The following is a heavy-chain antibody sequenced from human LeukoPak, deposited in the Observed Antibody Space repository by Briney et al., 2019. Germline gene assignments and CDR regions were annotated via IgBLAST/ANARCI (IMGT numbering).Heavy chain of an antibody. CDR1: VYSFTSYW. CDR2: IYPVDSHT. Sequence: GESLKISCKGSVYSFTSYWVGWLRQMPGKGLEWMGIIYPVDSHTTYSPSFQDQVTISAHKSISPAYLQWSSLKAPDTAMYYSARHGYYDSSGYYDYYYYYGMDVWGQGTTVTVSS. J-gene: IGHJ6*02. V-gene: IGHV5-51*01. D-gene: IGHD3-22*01. CDR3: ARHGYYDSSGYYDYYYYYGMDV.